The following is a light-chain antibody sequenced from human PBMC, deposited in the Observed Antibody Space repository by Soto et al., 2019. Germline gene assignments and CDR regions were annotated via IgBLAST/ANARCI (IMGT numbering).Light chain of an antibody. J-gene: IGLJ3*02. CDR1: TGTVTSGHF. V-gene: IGLV7-43*01. CDR2: GAT. Sequence: QTVVTQEPSLTVSPGGTVTLTCASSTGTVTSGHFPSWFQQKPGQAPRALIHGATNKHSWTPARFSGSLLGVKAALTLSDVQAEDEAEYYCLMYYGGPWVFGGGTKLTVL. CDR3: LMYYGGPWV.